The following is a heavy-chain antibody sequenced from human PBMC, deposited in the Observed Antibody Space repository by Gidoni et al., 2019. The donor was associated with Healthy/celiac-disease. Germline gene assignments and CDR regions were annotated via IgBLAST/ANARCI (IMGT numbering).Heavy chain of an antibody. V-gene: IGHV4-34*01. CDR3: ARGPTMVTGWDAFDI. J-gene: IGHJ3*02. Sequence: QVQLQQWGAGLLKPSETLSLTCAVSGGSFSGYYWSWVRQPPGKGLEWIGEINHSGSTNYNPSLKSRVTISVDTSKNQFSLKLSSVTAADTAVYYCARGPTMVTGWDAFDIWGQGTMVTVSS. CDR2: INHSGST. D-gene: IGHD4-17*01. CDR1: GGSFSGYY.